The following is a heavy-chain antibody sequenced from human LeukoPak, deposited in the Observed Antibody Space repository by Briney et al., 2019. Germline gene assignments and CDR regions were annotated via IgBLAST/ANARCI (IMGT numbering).Heavy chain of an antibody. CDR3: ARYRSSTSCYFFDS. Sequence: SETLSLTCTVSAGSISSYYWSWIRQPPGKGLEWIGYVYYSGSTNYNPSLKSRVTISVDTSKNQFPLKLSSVTAADTAVYYCARYRSSTSCYFFDSWGQGTLVTVSS. D-gene: IGHD2-2*01. J-gene: IGHJ4*02. V-gene: IGHV4-59*08. CDR1: AGSISSYY. CDR2: VYYSGST.